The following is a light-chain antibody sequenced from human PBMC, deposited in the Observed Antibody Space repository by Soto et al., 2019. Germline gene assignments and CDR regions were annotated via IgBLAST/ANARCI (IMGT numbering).Light chain of an antibody. J-gene: IGKJ4*01. CDR2: GIS. CDR3: QQRSYLFT. Sequence: EIVLTQSPGTLSLSPGERATLSCRASHTISSSYLAWYQQKPGQAPRLLMYGISRRATGIPDRFSGSGSGTDFTLTINSLEPEDVAVYYCQQRSYLFTFGGGTKVDIK. V-gene: IGKV3D-20*02. CDR1: HTISSSY.